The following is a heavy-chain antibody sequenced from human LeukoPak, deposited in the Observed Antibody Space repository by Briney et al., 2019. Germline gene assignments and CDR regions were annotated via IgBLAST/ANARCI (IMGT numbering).Heavy chain of an antibody. Sequence: GGSLRLSCAASGFIVSSNHMSWVRQAPGKGLEWVSVFYRDGSTSYADSVKGRFTISRDNSKNTLYLQMNSLRAEDTAVYYCARVGFSQDFDYWGQGTLVTVSS. J-gene: IGHJ4*02. CDR3: ARVGFSQDFDY. V-gene: IGHV3-53*01. CDR2: FYRDGST. D-gene: IGHD3-3*01. CDR1: GFIVSSNH.